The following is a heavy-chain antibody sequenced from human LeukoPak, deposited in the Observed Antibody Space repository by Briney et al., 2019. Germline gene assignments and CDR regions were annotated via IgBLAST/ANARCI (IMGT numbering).Heavy chain of an antibody. CDR2: ISAYNGNT. Sequence: ASVKVSCKASGYTFTSYGISWVRQAPGQGLEWMGWISAYNGNTNYAQKLQGRVTMTTDTSTSTAYMELRSLRSDDTAVYYCAGDRYGGNSVSYFDLWGRGTLVTVSS. CDR1: GYTFTSYG. J-gene: IGHJ2*01. V-gene: IGHV1-18*01. CDR3: AGDRYGGNSVSYFDL. D-gene: IGHD4-23*01.